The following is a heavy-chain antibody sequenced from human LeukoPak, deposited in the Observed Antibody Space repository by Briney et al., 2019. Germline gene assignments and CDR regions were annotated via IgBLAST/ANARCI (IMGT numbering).Heavy chain of an antibody. Sequence: GGSLRLSCAASGFTFSSYSMNWVRQAPGKGLEWVSSISSSSSYIYYADSVKGRFTISRDNAKNSLYLQMNSLRAEDTAVYYCARGGAGYYDSSGYYYNYWGQGTLVTVSS. CDR3: ARGGAGYYDSSGYYYNY. CDR1: GFTFSSYS. D-gene: IGHD3-22*01. J-gene: IGHJ4*02. V-gene: IGHV3-21*01. CDR2: ISSSSSYI.